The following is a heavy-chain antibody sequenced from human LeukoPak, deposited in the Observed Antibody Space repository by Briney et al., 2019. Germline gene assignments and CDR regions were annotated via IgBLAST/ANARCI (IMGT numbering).Heavy chain of an antibody. CDR3: ARAPRRSGYYSQYWYFDL. V-gene: IGHV4-34*01. D-gene: IGHD3-22*01. CDR1: SGSFSGYY. J-gene: IGHJ2*01. CDR2: INHSGST. Sequence: PSETLSLTCAVYSGSFSGYYWSWIRQPPGKGLEWIGEINHSGSTNYNPSLKSRVTISVDTSKNQFSLKLSSVTAADTAVYYCARAPRRSGYYSQYWYFDLWGRGTLVTVSS.